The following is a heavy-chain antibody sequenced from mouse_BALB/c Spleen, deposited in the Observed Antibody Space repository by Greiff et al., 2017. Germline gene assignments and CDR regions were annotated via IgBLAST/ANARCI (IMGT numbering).Heavy chain of an antibody. J-gene: IGHJ2*01. V-gene: IGHV3-2*02. Sequence: EVHLVESGPGLVKPSQSLSLTCTVTGYSITSDYAWNWIRQFPGNKLEWMGYISYSGSTSYNPSLKSRISITRDTSKNQFFLQLNSVTTEDTATYYCARSGVTTVVATEDYFDYWGQGTTLTVSS. CDR2: ISYSGST. D-gene: IGHD1-1*01. CDR3: ARSGVTTVVATEDYFDY. CDR1: GYSITSDYA.